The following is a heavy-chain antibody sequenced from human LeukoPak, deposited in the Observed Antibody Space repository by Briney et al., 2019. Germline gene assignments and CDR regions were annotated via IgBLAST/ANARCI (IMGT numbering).Heavy chain of an antibody. J-gene: IGHJ3*02. D-gene: IGHD4-17*01. V-gene: IGHV4-59*08. CDR1: GGSMSSYY. Sequence: SGTLSLTCTVSGGSMSSYYWSWIRQAPGKGLEWIGYIYYSGSTNYNPSLKSRVTISVDTSKNQFSLKLSSVTAADTAVYYCARTPRTTVTTLGAFDIWGQGTMVTVSS. CDR2: IYYSGST. CDR3: ARTPRTTVTTLGAFDI.